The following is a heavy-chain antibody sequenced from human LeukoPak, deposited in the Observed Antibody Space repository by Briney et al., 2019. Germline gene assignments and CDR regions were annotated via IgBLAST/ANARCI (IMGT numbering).Heavy chain of an antibody. V-gene: IGHV3-7*01. CDR1: GFSFTTYW. CDR2: INQDETEK. D-gene: IGHD3-10*01. Sequence: GGSLRLSCAASGFSFTTYWMSWVRQTPGKGLEWVANINQDETEKYYVDSVKGRFTISRDNGKNSLYLQMNSLRVEDTAVYYCAKLAEYFYGSETFYFFEHWGQGTPVTASS. CDR3: AKLAEYFYGSETFYFFEH. J-gene: IGHJ4*02.